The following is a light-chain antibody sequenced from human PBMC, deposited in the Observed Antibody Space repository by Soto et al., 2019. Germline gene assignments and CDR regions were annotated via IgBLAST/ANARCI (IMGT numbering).Light chain of an antibody. Sequence: EIVVTQSPATLSLSPGERATLSCRASQSVSSYLAWYQQKPGQAPRLLIYGASSRATGIPDRFSGSGSGTDFTLTISRLEPEDFAVYYCQQYGSSLITFGQGTRLEIK. J-gene: IGKJ5*01. V-gene: IGKV3-20*01. CDR3: QQYGSSLIT. CDR1: QSVSSY. CDR2: GAS.